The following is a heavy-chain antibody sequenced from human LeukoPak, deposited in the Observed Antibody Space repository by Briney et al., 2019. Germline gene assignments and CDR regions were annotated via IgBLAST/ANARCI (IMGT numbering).Heavy chain of an antibody. J-gene: IGHJ3*02. CDR1: GGSISSYY. CDR2: IYYSGST. CDR3: ARLSVYYDFWSGYYRAFDI. D-gene: IGHD3-3*01. V-gene: IGHV4-59*01. Sequence: SETLSLTCTVSGGSISSYYWSWIRQPPGKGLEWIGYIYYSGSTNYNPSLKSRVTISVDTSKNQFSLKLSSVTAADTAVYYCARLSVYYDFWSGYYRAFDIWGQGTMVTVSS.